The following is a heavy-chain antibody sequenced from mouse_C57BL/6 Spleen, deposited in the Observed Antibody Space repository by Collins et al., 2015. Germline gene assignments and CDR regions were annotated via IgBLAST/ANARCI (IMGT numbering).Heavy chain of an antibody. CDR3: ARSYVDYYAMDY. V-gene: IGHV1-76*01. CDR2: IYPGSGNT. Sequence: QVQLKQSGAELVRPGASVKLSCKASGYTFTDYYINWVKQRPGQGLEWIARIYPGSGNTYYNEKFKGKATLTAEKSSSTAYMQLSSLTSEDSAVYFCARSYVDYYAMDYWGQGTSVTVSS. CDR1: GYTFTDYY. D-gene: IGHD1-1*01. J-gene: IGHJ4*01.